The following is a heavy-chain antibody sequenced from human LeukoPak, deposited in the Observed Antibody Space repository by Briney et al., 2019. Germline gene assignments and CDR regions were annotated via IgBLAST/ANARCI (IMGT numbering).Heavy chain of an antibody. CDR3: ARVPPSPTMIVVVSWFDP. V-gene: IGHV1-18*01. CDR1: GYTFTSYG. Sequence: ASVKVSCKASGYTFTSYGISWVRQAPGQGLEWMGWISAYNGNTNYAQKLQGRVTMTTDTSTSTAYMELRSLRSDDTAVYYCARVPPSPTMIVVVSWFDPWGQGTLVTASS. CDR2: ISAYNGNT. D-gene: IGHD3-22*01. J-gene: IGHJ5*02.